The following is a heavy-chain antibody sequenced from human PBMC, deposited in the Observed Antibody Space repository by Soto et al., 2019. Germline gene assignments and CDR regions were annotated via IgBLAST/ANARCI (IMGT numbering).Heavy chain of an antibody. CDR1: GFSLSTKGVS. J-gene: IGHJ4*02. Sequence: QITLKESGPTLVKPTQTLTLTCTFSGFSLSTKGVSVGWIRQPPGKALEWLALIYWDDDTRYSPSLKSRLTIPKDTSKNQVVLTLTNMDPVDTATYYCAHRGFVIGDFDYWGQGTLVTVSS. V-gene: IGHV2-5*02. D-gene: IGHD3-10*01. CDR2: IYWDDDT. CDR3: AHRGFVIGDFDY.